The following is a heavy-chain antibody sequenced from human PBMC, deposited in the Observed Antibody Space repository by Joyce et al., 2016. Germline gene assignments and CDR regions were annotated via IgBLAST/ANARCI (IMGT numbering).Heavy chain of an antibody. J-gene: IGHJ4*02. CDR2: IYPGDSDT. CDR3: ARIDYGDPGD. V-gene: IGHV5-51*01. Sequence: EVQLVQSGTEVKKPGESLKISGKGSGYRFSDYWIGWVRQMPGKGREGMAIIYPGDSDTKYSLSFQGQVTISVDKSISTAYLQWSSLKASDTAMYYCARIDYGDPGDWGQGTLVTVSS. CDR1: GYRFSDYW. D-gene: IGHD4-17*01.